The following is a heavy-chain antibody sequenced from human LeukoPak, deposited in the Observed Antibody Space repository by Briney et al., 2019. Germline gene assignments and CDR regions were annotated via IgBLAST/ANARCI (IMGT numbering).Heavy chain of an antibody. V-gene: IGHV3-30*04. D-gene: IGHD2-2*01. J-gene: IGHJ4*02. CDR3: ARDFYCSSTSCADY. Sequence: GRSLRLSCAASGFTFSSYAMHWVRQAPGKGLEWVAVISYDGSNKYYADSVKGQFTISRDNSKNTLYLQMNSLRAEDTAVYYCARDFYCSSTSCADYWGQGTLVTVSS. CDR1: GFTFSSYA. CDR2: ISYDGSNK.